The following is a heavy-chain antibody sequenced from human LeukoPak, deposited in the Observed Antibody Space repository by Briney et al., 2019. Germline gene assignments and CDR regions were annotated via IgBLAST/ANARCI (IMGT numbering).Heavy chain of an antibody. V-gene: IGHV3-23*01. D-gene: IGHD6-13*01. CDR3: ARRGSNSYYFFDS. CDR2: ISNSGDST. CDR1: GFTFSNYG. Sequence: PGGSLRLSCSASGFTFSNYGMRWVRQAPGKGLEWVSGISNSGDSTYYADSVKGRFTISRDNSKNTLYLQMNSLRAEDSAVYYCARRGSNSYYFFDSWGQGALVAVS. J-gene: IGHJ4*02.